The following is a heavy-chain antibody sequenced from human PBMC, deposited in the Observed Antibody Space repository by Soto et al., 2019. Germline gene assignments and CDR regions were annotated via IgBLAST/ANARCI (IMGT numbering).Heavy chain of an antibody. Sequence: ASVEISCKXSGYTFTSYGISWVRQAPGQGLEWMGWISAYNGNTNYAQKLQGSVTMTTDTSTSTAYMELRSLRSDDTAVYYCARPMDYYDSSGYYYSFDYWGQGTLVTVSS. J-gene: IGHJ4*02. CDR2: ISAYNGNT. D-gene: IGHD3-22*01. CDR3: ARPMDYYDSSGYYYSFDY. CDR1: GYTFTSYG. V-gene: IGHV1-18*04.